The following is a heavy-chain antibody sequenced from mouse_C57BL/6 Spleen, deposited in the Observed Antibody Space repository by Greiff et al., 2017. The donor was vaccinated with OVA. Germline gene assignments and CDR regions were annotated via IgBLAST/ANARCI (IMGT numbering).Heavy chain of an antibody. CDR3: ARVEDWYFDV. Sequence: QVQLQQSGAELVMPGASVKLSCKASGYTFTSYWMHWVKQRPGQGLEWIREIDPSDSYTNYNQKFKGKSTLTVDKSPSTAYMQLSSLTSEDSAVYYCARVEDWYFDVWGTGTTVTVSS. CDR1: GYTFTSYW. J-gene: IGHJ1*03. CDR2: IDPSDSYT. V-gene: IGHV1-69*01.